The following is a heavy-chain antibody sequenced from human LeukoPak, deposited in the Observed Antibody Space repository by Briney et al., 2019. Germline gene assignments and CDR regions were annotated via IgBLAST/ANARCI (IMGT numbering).Heavy chain of an antibody. CDR3: ARASWQWLDAGDFDY. Sequence: GASVKGSCKASGYTFTSYGISWVLQAPGQGLEWMGWISAYNGNTNYAQKLQGRVTMTTDTSTSTAYMELRSLRSDDTDVYYCARASWQWLDAGDFDYWGQGTLVTVSS. J-gene: IGHJ4*02. D-gene: IGHD6-19*01. CDR1: GYTFTSYG. CDR2: ISAYNGNT. V-gene: IGHV1-18*01.